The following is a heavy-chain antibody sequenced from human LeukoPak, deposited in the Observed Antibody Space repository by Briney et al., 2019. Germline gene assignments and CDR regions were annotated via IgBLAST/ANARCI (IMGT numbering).Heavy chain of an antibody. CDR3: ARADSGSHSHFDY. D-gene: IGHD1-26*01. CDR1: GYSISNGYY. V-gene: IGHV4-38-2*01. J-gene: IGHJ4*02. Sequence: SETLSLTCAVSGYSISNGYYWGWIRQAPGKRLEWIATIYHSGSIYYNPSLMSRFTISIDTSKNQFSLKATSVTAADTARYYCARADSGSHSHFDYWGQGMLVTVSS. CDR2: IYHSGSI.